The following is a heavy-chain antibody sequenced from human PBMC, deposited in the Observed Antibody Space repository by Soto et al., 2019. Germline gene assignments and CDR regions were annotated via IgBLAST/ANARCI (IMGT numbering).Heavy chain of an antibody. CDR2: ISYDGSNK. D-gene: IGHD3-3*01. Sequence: GGSLILSCAASGFTFSIYSMHLVRQAPGKGLEWVAVISYDGSNKYYADSVKGRFTISRDNSKNTLYLQMNSLRAEDTAVYYCARGVDFWSGYQNWFDPWGQGTLVTVSS. CDR3: ARGVDFWSGYQNWFDP. J-gene: IGHJ5*02. CDR1: GFTFSIYS. V-gene: IGHV3-30-3*01.